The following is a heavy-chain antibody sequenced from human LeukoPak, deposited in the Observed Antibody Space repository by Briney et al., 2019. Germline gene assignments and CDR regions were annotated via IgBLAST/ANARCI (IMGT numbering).Heavy chain of an antibody. CDR2: ISSDGSGT. Sequence: PGGSLRLSCAASGITFSSYWMRWVRQAPGKGLVWVSCISSDGSGTRYADSVKGRFTISRDNAKNTLYLQMNSLRVEDTAVYYCARPYIGSYSLAFDIWGQATMVTVSS. CDR1: GITFSSYW. CDR3: ARPYIGSYSLAFDI. D-gene: IGHD1-26*01. V-gene: IGHV3-74*01. J-gene: IGHJ3*02.